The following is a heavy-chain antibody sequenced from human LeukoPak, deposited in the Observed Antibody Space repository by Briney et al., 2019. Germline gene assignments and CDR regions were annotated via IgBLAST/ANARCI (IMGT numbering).Heavy chain of an antibody. CDR2: VSTYNGNT. Sequence: ASVKVSCKPSGYIFTTYDINWVRQAPGQGLEWMGWVSTYNGNTNYAQDFQGRVTMTTDTSTNTVYMELRYLTFEDTAVYYCARFEVGRHVDYWGQGTLVTVSS. V-gene: IGHV1-18*01. CDR1: GYIFTTYD. D-gene: IGHD1-26*01. CDR3: ARFEVGRHVDY. J-gene: IGHJ4*02.